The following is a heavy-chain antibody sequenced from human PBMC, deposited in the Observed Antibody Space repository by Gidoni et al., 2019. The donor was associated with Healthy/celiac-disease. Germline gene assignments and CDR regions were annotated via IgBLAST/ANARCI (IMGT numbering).Heavy chain of an antibody. CDR2: INAGNGNT. D-gene: IGHD1-26*01. CDR3: ARDRLEVGATGATNWFDP. Sequence: QVQLVQSGAEVKKPGASVKVSCKASGYTFTSYAMHWVRQAPGQRLEWMGWINAGNGNTKYSQKFQGRVTITRDTSASTAYMELSSLRSEDTAVYYCARDRLEVGATGATNWFDPWGQGTLVTVSS. V-gene: IGHV1-3*01. CDR1: GYTFTSYA. J-gene: IGHJ5*02.